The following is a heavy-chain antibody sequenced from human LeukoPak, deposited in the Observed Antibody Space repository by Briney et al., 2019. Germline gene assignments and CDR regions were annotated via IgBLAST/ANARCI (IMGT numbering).Heavy chain of an antibody. CDR3: ARSYGSGNYFDY. J-gene: IGHJ4*02. D-gene: IGHD3-10*01. Sequence: SETLSLTCTVSGGSISSYYWSWIRQPAGKGLEWIGRIYTSGSTNYNPSLKSRVTLSVDTSKNQFSLRLNSVTAADTAVYYCARSYGSGNYFDYWGQGTLVTVSS. CDR1: GGSISSYY. V-gene: IGHV4-4*07. CDR2: IYTSGST.